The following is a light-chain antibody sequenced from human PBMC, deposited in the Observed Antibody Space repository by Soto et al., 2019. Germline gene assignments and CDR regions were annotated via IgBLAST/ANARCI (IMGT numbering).Light chain of an antibody. V-gene: IGKV4-1*01. Sequence: DIVMTQSPDSLTVSLGERATINCKSSRSVLYSSDNKNYLAWYQQKPGQPPKLLIYWASTRDSGVPDRFSGSGSGTDFTLTISSLQAEDVAVYYCQQYYSTPRTFGQGTKVEI. CDR1: RSVLYSSDNKNY. CDR2: WAS. CDR3: QQYYSTPRT. J-gene: IGKJ1*01.